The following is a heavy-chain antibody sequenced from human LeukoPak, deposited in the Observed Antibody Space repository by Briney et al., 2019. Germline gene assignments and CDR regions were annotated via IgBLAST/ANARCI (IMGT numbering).Heavy chain of an antibody. CDR2: IYYSGST. Sequence: PSETLSLTCTVSGGSISSSSYYWGWIRQPPGKGLEWIGSIYYSGSTNYNPSLKSRVTISVDTSTNQFSLELSSVTAADTAVYYCARDFSRGSYFDYWGQGTLVTVSS. CDR3: ARDFSRGSYFDY. J-gene: IGHJ4*02. D-gene: IGHD3-10*01. V-gene: IGHV4-39*07. CDR1: GGSISSSSYY.